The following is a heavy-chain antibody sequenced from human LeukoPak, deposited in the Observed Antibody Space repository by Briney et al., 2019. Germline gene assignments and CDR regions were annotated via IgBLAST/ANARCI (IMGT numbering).Heavy chain of an antibody. D-gene: IGHD6-19*01. CDR2: ISTYSGNT. Sequence: ASVKVSCKASGYILNNYGISWVRQAPGHGLEWPGWISTYSGNTEYAQKFRGRVTVTTDMSTSTAYMELRSLRSDDTAMYFCARDTDWDNSGWFHFLDHWGQGTLVTVSS. J-gene: IGHJ4*02. CDR1: GYILNNYG. V-gene: IGHV1-18*01. CDR3: ARDTDWDNSGWFHFLDH.